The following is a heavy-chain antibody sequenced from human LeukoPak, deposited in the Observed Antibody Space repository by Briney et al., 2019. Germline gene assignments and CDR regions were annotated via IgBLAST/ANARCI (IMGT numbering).Heavy chain of an antibody. CDR2: VNHSGYT. Sequence: PSETLSLTSAVSGTSISSYFWSWICQPPGKGLEWIGEVNHSGYTNDNPSLKSRVTISVDTSKNQFSLRLRSVTAADTAVYFCARMTTWHDFWGQGTLVTVSS. CDR3: ARMTTWHDF. J-gene: IGHJ4*02. CDR1: GTSISSYF. V-gene: IGHV4-34*01. D-gene: IGHD4-17*01.